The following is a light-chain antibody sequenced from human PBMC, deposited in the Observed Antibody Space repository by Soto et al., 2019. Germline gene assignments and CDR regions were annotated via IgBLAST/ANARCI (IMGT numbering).Light chain of an antibody. Sequence: PGARATLSCRASQSVSSIYIAWYQQKPGQAPRLLIYAASSRATGIPDRFSGSASGTDFTLTITNLEPGDSAMYYCQQYGSSPRAFGQGTRVEIK. V-gene: IGKV3-20*01. CDR1: QSVSSIY. J-gene: IGKJ1*01. CDR2: AAS. CDR3: QQYGSSPRA.